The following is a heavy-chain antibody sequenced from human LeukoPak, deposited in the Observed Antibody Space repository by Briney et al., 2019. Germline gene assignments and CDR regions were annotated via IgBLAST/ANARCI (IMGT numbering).Heavy chain of an antibody. V-gene: IGHV4-39*01. CDR1: GGSISSSSYY. Sequence: SETLSLTCTVSGGSISSSSYYWGWIRQPPGKGLEWIGSIYYSGSTYYNPSLKSRVTISVDTSKNQFSLKLSSVTAADTAVYYRARHLQEYYYYYGMDVWGQGTTVAVSS. J-gene: IGHJ6*02. CDR3: ARHLQEYYYYYGMDV. CDR2: IYYSGST.